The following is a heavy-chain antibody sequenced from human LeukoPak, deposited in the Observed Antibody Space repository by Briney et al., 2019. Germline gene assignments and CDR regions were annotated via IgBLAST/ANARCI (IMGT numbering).Heavy chain of an antibody. CDR1: GGSISSGGYY. V-gene: IGHV4-30-2*01. Sequence: SETLSLTCTVSGGSISSGGYYWSWIRQPPGKGLEWIGYIYHSGSTYYNPSLKSRVTISVDKSKNQFSLKLSSVTAADTAVYYCASTLAYPDAFDIWGQGTMVTVSS. J-gene: IGHJ3*02. CDR2: IYHSGST. CDR3: ASTLAYPDAFDI.